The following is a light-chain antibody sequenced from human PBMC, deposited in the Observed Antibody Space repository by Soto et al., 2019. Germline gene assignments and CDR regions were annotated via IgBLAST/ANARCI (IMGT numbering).Light chain of an antibody. Sequence: DIQMTQSPSSLSASVGDRVTITCRASQSISSYLNWYQQQPGKAPNLLIYAASSLQSGVPSRFSGSGSGTDFTLTISSLQPEDFATYYCQQSYSTPSITFGQGTRLEIK. CDR2: AAS. CDR3: QQSYSTPSIT. CDR1: QSISSY. J-gene: IGKJ5*01. V-gene: IGKV1-39*01.